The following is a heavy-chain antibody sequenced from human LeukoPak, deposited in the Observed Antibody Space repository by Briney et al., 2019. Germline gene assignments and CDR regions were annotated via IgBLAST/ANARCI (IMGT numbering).Heavy chain of an antibody. CDR3: ARNPRPGEKENSAIDY. D-gene: IGHD1-26*01. Sequence: KPGGSLRLSCAASGFTFSSYSMNWVRQAPGKGLEWVSSISSSSSYIYYADSVKGRFTISRDNAKNSLYLQMNSLRAEDTAVYYCARNPRPGEKENSAIDYWGQGTLVTVSS. CDR1: GFTFSSYS. CDR2: ISSSSSYI. J-gene: IGHJ4*02. V-gene: IGHV3-21*01.